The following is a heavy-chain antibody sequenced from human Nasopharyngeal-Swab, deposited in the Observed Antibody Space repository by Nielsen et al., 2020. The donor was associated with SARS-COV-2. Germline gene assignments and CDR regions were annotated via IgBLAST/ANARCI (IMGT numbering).Heavy chain of an antibody. CDR1: GGSFSGYY. CDR3: ARGFHPRHYYDSSGSSLDY. J-gene: IGHJ4*02. CDR2: INPSGST. D-gene: IGHD3-22*01. V-gene: IGHV4-34*01. Sequence: SETLSLTCAVYGGSFSGYYWCWIRQPPGKGLEWIGEINPSGSTNYNPSLKSPATISVDTSKNQFSLKLSSVTAADTAVYYCARGFHPRHYYDSSGSSLDYWGQGTLVTVSS.